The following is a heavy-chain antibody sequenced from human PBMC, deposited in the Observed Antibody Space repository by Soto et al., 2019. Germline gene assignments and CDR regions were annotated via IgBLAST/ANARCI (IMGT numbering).Heavy chain of an antibody. V-gene: IGHV4-61*01. CDR3: ARDRVPSQGDYYGSGTGYYYGMDV. Sequence: SETLSLTCTVSGGSVGSGINYWTWIRQPPGKGLEWIGYIYYSGSTNYNPSLKSRVTISVDTSKNQFSLKLSSVTAADTAVYYCARDRVPSQGDYYGSGTGYYYGMDVWGQGTTVTVS. D-gene: IGHD3-10*01. CDR1: GGSVGSGINY. J-gene: IGHJ6*02. CDR2: IYYSGST.